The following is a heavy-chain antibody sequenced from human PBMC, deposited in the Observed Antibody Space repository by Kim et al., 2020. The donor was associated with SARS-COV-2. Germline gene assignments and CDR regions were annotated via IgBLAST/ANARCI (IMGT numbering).Heavy chain of an antibody. CDR3: ARDPNDRGRGPPLDY. Sequence: SETLSLTCSVFGYSISSGYYWGWIRQPPGKGLEWIGTIYHSGNTYYNPSLKSRVAISVDTSKNQFSLKVSSVTAADTAVYYCARDPNDRGRGPPLDYWGQGTLVTVSS. V-gene: IGHV4-38-2*02. D-gene: IGHD3-22*01. CDR1: GYSISSGYY. J-gene: IGHJ4*02. CDR2: IYHSGNT.